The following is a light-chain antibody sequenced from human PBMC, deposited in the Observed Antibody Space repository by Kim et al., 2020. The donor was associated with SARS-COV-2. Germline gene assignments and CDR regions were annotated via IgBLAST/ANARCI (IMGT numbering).Light chain of an antibody. CDR1: QDIANS. V-gene: IGKV1-27*01. CDR2: GAS. Sequence: ASVGDRVTITCRASQDIANSLSWYQQKPGTVPKVLIYGASTLQSGVPSRFSGSGSGTEFTLTIGSLQTEDVATYYCQKYNSAPWTFGPGTKVDIK. J-gene: IGKJ1*01. CDR3: QKYNSAPWT.